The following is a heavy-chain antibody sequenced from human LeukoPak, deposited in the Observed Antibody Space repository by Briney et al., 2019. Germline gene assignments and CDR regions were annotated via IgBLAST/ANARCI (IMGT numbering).Heavy chain of an antibody. D-gene: IGHD2-2*01. CDR1: GGSISSGGYY. Sequence: SETLSLTCTVSGGSISSGGYYWSWIRQHPGKGLEWIGYIYYSGSTYYNPSLKSRVTISVDTSKNQFSLKLSSVTAADTAVYYCARDPGEFRIVPAAHYGMDVWGQGTTVTVSS. J-gene: IGHJ6*02. CDR2: IYYSGST. V-gene: IGHV4-31*03. CDR3: ARDPGEFRIVPAAHYGMDV.